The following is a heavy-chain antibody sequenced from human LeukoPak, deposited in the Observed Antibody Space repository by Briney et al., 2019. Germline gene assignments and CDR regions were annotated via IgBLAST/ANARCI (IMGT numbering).Heavy chain of an antibody. J-gene: IGHJ4*02. V-gene: IGHV3-30*02. CDR2: IQYNGNNK. Sequence: GGSLRLSCAASGFTFNNFGMHWVRQAPGKGLEWVTFIQYNGNNKYYADSVKGRFTISRDNSKNTLYLQMNSLRAEDTAVYYCARAARDYGDYGDYWGQGTLVTVSS. CDR1: GFTFNNFG. D-gene: IGHD4-17*01. CDR3: ARAARDYGDYGDY.